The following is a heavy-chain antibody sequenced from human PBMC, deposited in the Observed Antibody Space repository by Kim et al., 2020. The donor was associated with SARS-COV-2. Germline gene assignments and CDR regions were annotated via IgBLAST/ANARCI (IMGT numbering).Heavy chain of an antibody. D-gene: IGHD6-13*01. V-gene: IGHV3-30*04. CDR2: TSYDGSNK. CDR3: ARERRPYSSSWGASSGYFDY. CDR1: GFTFSSSA. J-gene: IGHJ4*02. Sequence: GGSLRLFCAASGFTFSSSAMHWVRQAPGKGLEWVAATSYDGSNKYYADSVKGRFTISRDNSKNTLYLQMNSLRAEDTAVYYCARERRPYSSSWGASSGYFDYWGQGTLVTVSS.